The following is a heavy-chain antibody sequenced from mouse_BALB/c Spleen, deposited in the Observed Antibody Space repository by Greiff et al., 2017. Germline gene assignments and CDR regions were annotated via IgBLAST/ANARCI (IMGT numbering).Heavy chain of an antibody. V-gene: IGHV1-66*01. J-gene: IGHJ2*01. D-gene: IGHD1-1*01. CDR2: IFPGSGNT. CDR1: GYSFTSYY. Sequence: VQLQESGPELVKPGASVKISCKASGYSFTSYYIHWVKQRPGQGLEWIGWIFPGSGNTKYNEKFKGKATLTADTSSSTAYMQLSSLTSEDSAVYFCARSRITTVPYYFDYWGQGTTLTVSS. CDR3: ARSRITTVPYYFDY.